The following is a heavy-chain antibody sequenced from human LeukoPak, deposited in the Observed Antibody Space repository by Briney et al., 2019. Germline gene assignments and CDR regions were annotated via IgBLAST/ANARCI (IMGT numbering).Heavy chain of an antibody. CDR2: VSGRGCST. CDR1: GFTFSSYA. V-gene: IGHV3-23*01. J-gene: IGHJ4*02. D-gene: IGHD3-3*01. CDR3: AQHRGFFGVTEYFDF. Sequence: GVSLSLSCAASGFTFSSYAMSWVRQAPGKGLEWVSSVSGRGCSTYYADSVKGRLNVSKDNSRNTLYLEMRSLRAEDTAVYFCAQHRGFFGVTEYFDFWGQGTLVTVSS.